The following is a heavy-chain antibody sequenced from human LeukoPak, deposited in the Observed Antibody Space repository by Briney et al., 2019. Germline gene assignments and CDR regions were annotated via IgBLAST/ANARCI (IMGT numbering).Heavy chain of an antibody. Sequence: SETLSLTCAVYGGSFSGYYWSWIRQPPGEGLEWIGEINHSGSTNYNPSLKSRVTISVDTSKNQFSLKLSSVTAADTAVYYCARGRISYYYYMDVWGKGTTVTVSS. J-gene: IGHJ6*03. D-gene: IGHD2-15*01. CDR1: GGSFSGYY. CDR2: INHSGST. V-gene: IGHV4-34*01. CDR3: ARGRISYYYYMDV.